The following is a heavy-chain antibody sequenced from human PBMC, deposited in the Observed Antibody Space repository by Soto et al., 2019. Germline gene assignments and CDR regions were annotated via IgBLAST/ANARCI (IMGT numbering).Heavy chain of an antibody. V-gene: IGHV4-61*01. CDR3: ARGYCSGGSCLFLGY. Sequence: PWETLSLTCAVSGGSVSRGSYYRSWVRQPPGKGLEYIGYIYYSGSTNYNPSLKSRVTISVDTSKNQSSLKLSSVTAADTAVYYCARGYCSGGSCLFLGYWGQGTLVTVSS. CDR1: GGSVSRGSYY. D-gene: IGHD2-15*01. J-gene: IGHJ4*02. CDR2: IYYSGST.